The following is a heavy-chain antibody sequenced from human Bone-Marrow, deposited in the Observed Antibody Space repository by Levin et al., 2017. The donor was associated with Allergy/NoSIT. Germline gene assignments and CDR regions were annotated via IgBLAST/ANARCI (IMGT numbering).Heavy chain of an antibody. Sequence: QAGGPLRLSCAASGFTFHSSGMHWVRQAPGKGLEWVASIWYDGKYKYYADSVKGRFTISKDTFKNLLSLQMNNLRGEDTAVYYCARDFARGTSGSLDYWGQGTLVNVSA. V-gene: IGHV3-33*01. CDR3: ARDFARGTSGSLDY. CDR1: GFTFHSSG. CDR2: IWYDGKYK. D-gene: IGHD3-10*01. J-gene: IGHJ4*02.